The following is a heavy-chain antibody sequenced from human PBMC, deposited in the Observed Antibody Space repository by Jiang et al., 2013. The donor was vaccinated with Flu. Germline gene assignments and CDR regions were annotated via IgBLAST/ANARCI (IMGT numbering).Heavy chain of an antibody. CDR1: EFIFSMYA. Sequence: QLLESGGGLVRPGGSLRLSCVASEFIFSMYAMTWVRQAPGKGLEWVSAFSGGGGKTYYADSVKGRFTISRDNANNTLYLQMNSLRAEDTAVYYCAKLSGIGAAAGRNWFDPWGQGTLVTVSS. CDR3: AKLSGIGAAAGRNWFDP. CDR2: FSGGGGKT. J-gene: IGHJ5*02. D-gene: IGHD6-13*01. V-gene: IGHV3-23*01.